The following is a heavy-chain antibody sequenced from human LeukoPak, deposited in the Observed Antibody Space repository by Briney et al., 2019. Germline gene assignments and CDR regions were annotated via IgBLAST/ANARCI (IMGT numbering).Heavy chain of an antibody. CDR3: ARDHYYDSSGYTFGH. CDR2: IYSCGST. Sequence: SETLFLTCTVSGGSISNYCWSWIRQPPGKGLEWIGYIYSCGSTNYNPSLKGRVTISVDTSKNQFSLKLSTVTAADTAVYYCARDHYYDSSGYTFGHWGQGTLVTVSS. V-gene: IGHV4-59*01. D-gene: IGHD3-22*01. CDR1: GGSISNYC. J-gene: IGHJ4*02.